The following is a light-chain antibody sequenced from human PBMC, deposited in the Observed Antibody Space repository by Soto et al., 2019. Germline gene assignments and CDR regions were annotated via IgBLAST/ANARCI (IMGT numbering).Light chain of an antibody. CDR1: SSDVGGYNY. CDR2: DVS. CDR3: SSYTSSSPRV. V-gene: IGLV2-14*01. Sequence: QPASVSGSPGQSITISCTGTSSDVGGYNYVSWYQQHPGKAPKLMIYDVSNRPSGVSNRFSGSKSGNTASLTISGLQAEDEADYYCSSYTSSSPRVFGGGTKLTVL. J-gene: IGLJ3*02.